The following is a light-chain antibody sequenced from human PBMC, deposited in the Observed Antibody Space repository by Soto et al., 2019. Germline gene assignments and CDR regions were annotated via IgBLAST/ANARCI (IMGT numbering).Light chain of an antibody. V-gene: IGKV3D-15*01. CDR1: QSVTNN. CDR3: QQDDDWPLT. CDR2: DAS. J-gene: IGKJ4*01. Sequence: SVVTQSPATLSGSPEETAALSCRVRQSVTNNYLAWYQQKPGLAPRLLIHDASTRATGIPARFSGSGSGTEFTLTICSLQSEDFAVYYCQQDDDWPLTFGGGTKVDIK.